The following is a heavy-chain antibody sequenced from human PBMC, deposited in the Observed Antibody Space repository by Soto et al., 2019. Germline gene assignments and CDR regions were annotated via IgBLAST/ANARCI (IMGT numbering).Heavy chain of an antibody. CDR3: GSPSYGSGNYY. D-gene: IGHD3-10*01. V-gene: IGHV1-3*01. J-gene: IGHJ4*02. Sequence: QVQLVQSGAEVKKPGASVKVSCKASGYTFSNYALHWVRQAPGQRLEWMGWINADNGNTKYSQKFQGRVTFTRDTSASTAYMDLSSLRSEDTAVYYCGSPSYGSGNYYWGQGTLVTVSS. CDR1: GYTFSNYA. CDR2: INADNGNT.